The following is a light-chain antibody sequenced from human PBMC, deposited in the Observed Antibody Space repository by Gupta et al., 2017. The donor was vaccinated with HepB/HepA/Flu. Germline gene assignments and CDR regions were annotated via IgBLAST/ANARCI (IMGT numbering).Light chain of an antibody. Sequence: IVMTQSPLSLPVTPGEPASISCRSSQSLLHSNGYTHLAWYLQKPGQSPQLLIYLGFNRASGVPDRFSVSGSGTDFTLEISRVEAEDVGVYYCMQTLGSPPTFGQGTKVEIK. CDR3: MQTLGSPPT. CDR1: QSLLHSNGYTH. V-gene: IGKV2-28*01. J-gene: IGKJ1*01. CDR2: LGF.